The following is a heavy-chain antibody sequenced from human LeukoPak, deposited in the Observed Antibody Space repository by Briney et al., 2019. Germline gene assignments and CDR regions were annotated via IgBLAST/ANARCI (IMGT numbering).Heavy chain of an antibody. V-gene: IGHV2-70*11. Sequence: ESGPTLVNPTQTLTLTCTFSGFSLSTSGMCVSWIRQPPGKALEWLARIDWDDDKYYSTSLKTRLTISKDTSKNQVVLTMTNMDPVDTATYYCARMGGSGRWFDPWGQGTLVTVSS. CDR1: GFSLSTSGMC. J-gene: IGHJ5*02. CDR3: ARMGGSGRWFDP. D-gene: IGHD3-10*01. CDR2: IDWDDDK.